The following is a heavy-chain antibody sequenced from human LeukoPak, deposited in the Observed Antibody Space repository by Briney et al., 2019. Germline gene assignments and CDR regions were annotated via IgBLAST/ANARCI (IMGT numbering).Heavy chain of an antibody. CDR1: GGSISSGSYY. V-gene: IGHV4-61*02. D-gene: IGHD5-12*01. CDR2: VYTSGST. Sequence: PSQTLSLTCTVSGGSISSGSYYWSWIRQPAGKGLEWIGRVYTSGSTNYNPSLKSRVTMSVDTSKNQFSLKLSSVTAADTAVYYCASGERGYSGYGREYYFDYWGQGTLVTVSS. CDR3: ASGERGYSGYGREYYFDY. J-gene: IGHJ4*02.